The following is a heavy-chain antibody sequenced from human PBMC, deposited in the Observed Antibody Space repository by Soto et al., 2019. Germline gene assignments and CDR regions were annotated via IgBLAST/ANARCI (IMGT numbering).Heavy chain of an antibody. CDR3: ARWIFDEFDY. J-gene: IGHJ4*02. Sequence: SETLSLTCTVSGGSISSYYWSWIRQPPGKGLEWIGYIYYSGSTNYNPSLKSRVTISVDTSKNQFSLKLTSVTAADTAVYYCARWIFDEFDYWGQGTLVTVSS. D-gene: IGHD3-9*01. CDR2: IYYSGST. CDR1: GGSISSYY. V-gene: IGHV4-59*01.